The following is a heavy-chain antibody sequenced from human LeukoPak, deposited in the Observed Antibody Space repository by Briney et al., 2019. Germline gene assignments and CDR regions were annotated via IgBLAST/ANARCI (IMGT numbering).Heavy chain of an antibody. Sequence: PSETLSLTCAVYGGSFSGYYWSWIRQPPGKGLEWIGEINHSGSTNYNPSLKSRVTISVDTSKNQFSLKLSSVTAADTAVYYCARDASSKDAFDIWGQGTMVTVSS. V-gene: IGHV4-34*01. CDR3: ARDASSKDAFDI. CDR2: INHSGST. J-gene: IGHJ3*02. D-gene: IGHD6-13*01. CDR1: GGSFSGYY.